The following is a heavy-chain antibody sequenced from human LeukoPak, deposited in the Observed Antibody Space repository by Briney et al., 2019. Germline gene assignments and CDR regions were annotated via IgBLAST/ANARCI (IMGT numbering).Heavy chain of an antibody. CDR1: GFTFSSYA. D-gene: IGHD2-15*01. Sequence: GGSLRLSCAASGFTFSSYAMSWVRQAPGKGLEWVSAISGSGGSTYYADSVKGRFTISRDNSKNTLYLQMNNLRAEDTAVYYCAKAPVTTCSGAYCYPFDYWSQGTLVTVSS. J-gene: IGHJ4*02. CDR3: AKAPVTTCSGAYCYPFDY. V-gene: IGHV3-23*01. CDR2: ISGSGGST.